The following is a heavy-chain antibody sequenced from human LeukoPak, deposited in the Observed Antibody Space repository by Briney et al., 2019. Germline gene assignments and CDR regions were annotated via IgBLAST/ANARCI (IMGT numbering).Heavy chain of an antibody. D-gene: IGHD6-13*01. CDR1: GFIFRDYY. CDR3: AKAWGSSWYYFDY. CDR2: ISTSGSPM. V-gene: IGHV3-11*01. Sequence: PGGSLRLSCAASGFIFRDYYISWIRQAPGKGLGWVSYISTSGSPMYYADSVRGRFTISRDNAKNSLYLQMNSLRAEDTAVYYCAKAWGSSWYYFDYWGQGALVTVSS. J-gene: IGHJ4*02.